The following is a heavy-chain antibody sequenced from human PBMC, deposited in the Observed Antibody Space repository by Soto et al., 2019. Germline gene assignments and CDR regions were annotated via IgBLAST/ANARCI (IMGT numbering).Heavy chain of an antibody. Sequence: ASVKVSCKASGGTFSSYAISWVRQAPGQGLEWMGGIIPIFGTANYAQKFQGRVTITADESTSTAYMELSSLRSEDTAVYYCARGRIVVVVAATPRYYGMDVWGQGTTVTVSS. D-gene: IGHD2-15*01. J-gene: IGHJ6*02. CDR2: IIPIFGTA. CDR3: ARGRIVVVVAATPRYYGMDV. V-gene: IGHV1-69*13. CDR1: GGTFSSYA.